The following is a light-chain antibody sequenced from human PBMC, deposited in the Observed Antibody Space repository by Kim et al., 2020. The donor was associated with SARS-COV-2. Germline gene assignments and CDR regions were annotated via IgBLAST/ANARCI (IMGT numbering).Light chain of an antibody. CDR3: SSFAGGNRVV. Sequence: GQSVTISCTGTSSDVGGYNYVSWHQQHPGKVPKVTIYEVSKRPSGVHDRFSGSKSGNTASLTVSGLQPEDEGDYYCSSFAGGNRVVFGGGTKLTVL. V-gene: IGLV2-8*01. CDR1: SSDVGGYNY. CDR2: EVS. J-gene: IGLJ2*01.